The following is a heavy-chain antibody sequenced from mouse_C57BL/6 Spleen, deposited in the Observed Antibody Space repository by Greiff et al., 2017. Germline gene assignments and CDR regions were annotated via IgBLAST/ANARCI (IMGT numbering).Heavy chain of an antibody. D-gene: IGHD1-1*01. Sequence: QVQLQQSGAELVKPGASVKLSCKASGYTFTSYWMHWVKQRPGQGLEWIGMIHPNSGSTNYNEKFKSKATLTVDKSSSTAYMQLSSLTSEDSAVYYCARERDGSSYFFDYWGQGTTLTVSS. CDR2: IHPNSGST. CDR3: ARERDGSSYFFDY. CDR1: GYTFTSYW. V-gene: IGHV1-64*01. J-gene: IGHJ2*01.